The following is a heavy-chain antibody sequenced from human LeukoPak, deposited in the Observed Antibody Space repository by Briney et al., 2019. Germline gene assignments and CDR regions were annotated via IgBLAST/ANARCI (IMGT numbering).Heavy chain of an antibody. D-gene: IGHD3-22*01. J-gene: IGHJ4*02. V-gene: IGHV4-4*08. CDR3: ARAPGDYYDSSGYYADYYFDY. CDR1: GGSISSYY. CDR2: IYTSGST. Sequence: SETLSLTCTVSGGSISSYYWSWIRQPPGKGLEWIGRIYTSGSTNYNPSLKSRVTISVDTSKNQFSLKLSSVTAADAAVYYCARAPGDYYDSSGYYADYYFDYWGQGTLVTVSS.